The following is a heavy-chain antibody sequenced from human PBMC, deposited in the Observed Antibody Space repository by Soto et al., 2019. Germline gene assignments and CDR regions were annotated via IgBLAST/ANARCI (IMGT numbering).Heavy chain of an antibody. J-gene: IGHJ6*02. D-gene: IGHD3-16*01. CDR1: GDTFIKYD. Sequence: ASVKVSCKASGDTFIKYDINWVRQATGQGLEWMGWMNPSNGNAGYAQNFRGRVTMTSNTSITTAYMELSSLRSEDMAVYYCARDGGSGMDVWGQGTTVTVSS. CDR2: MNPSNGNA. V-gene: IGHV1-8*01. CDR3: ARDGGSGMDV.